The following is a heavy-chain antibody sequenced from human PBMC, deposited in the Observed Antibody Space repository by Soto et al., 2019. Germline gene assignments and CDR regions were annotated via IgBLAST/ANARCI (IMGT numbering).Heavy chain of an antibody. V-gene: IGHV2-5*02. CDR3: AHSSGLRYVDLLLQGCGRGYYFDY. CDR1: GFSLSTSGVG. CDR2: SYWDDDK. D-gene: IGHD3-9*01. Sequence: QITLKESGPTLVKPTQTLTMTCTFSGFSLSTSGVGVGWIRQPPGKALEWLALSYWDDDKRYSPSLKSRLTLTKDTSQNPVVLTMANMDPVHTAKYYCAHSSGLRYVDLLLQGCGRGYYFDYWGQGTLVTGSS. J-gene: IGHJ4*02.